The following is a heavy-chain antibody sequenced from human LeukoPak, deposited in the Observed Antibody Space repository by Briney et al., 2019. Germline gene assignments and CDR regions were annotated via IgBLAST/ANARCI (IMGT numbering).Heavy chain of an antibody. V-gene: IGHV4-34*01. J-gene: IGHJ5*02. CDR3: ARGPFGYCSSTSCSSITRNWFDP. Sequence: PSETLSLTCAVYGGSFSGYYWSWIRQPPGKGLEWIGEINHSGSTNYNPSLKSRVTISVDTSKNQFSLKLSSVTAADTAVYYCARGPFGYCSSTSCSSITRNWFDPWGQGTLVTVSS. D-gene: IGHD2-2*03. CDR2: INHSGST. CDR1: GGSFSGYY.